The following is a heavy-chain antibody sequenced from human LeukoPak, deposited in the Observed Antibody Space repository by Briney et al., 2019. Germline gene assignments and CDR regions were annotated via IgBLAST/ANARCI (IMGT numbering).Heavy chain of an antibody. Sequence: SETLSLTCTVSGGSVSGGNYYWSWVRQPPGEGLEWIGYIYSSGGTKYNPSLESRVTISVDTSKNQFSLNLYSVTPADTAVYYCVKSGGSTDVWGQGTTITVSS. CDR1: GGSVSGGNYY. J-gene: IGHJ6*02. D-gene: IGHD3-16*01. V-gene: IGHV4-61*01. CDR2: IYSSGGT. CDR3: VKSGGSTDV.